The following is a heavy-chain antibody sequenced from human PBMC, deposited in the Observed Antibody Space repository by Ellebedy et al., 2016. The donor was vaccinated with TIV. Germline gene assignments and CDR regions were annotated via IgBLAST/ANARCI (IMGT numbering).Heavy chain of an antibody. D-gene: IGHD1-1*01. Sequence: ASVKVSXXASGYTFTSYGISWVRQAPGQGLEWVGQINSNNGDTNYAQKFQGRVTVTRDTSITTSYMELSSLTSDDTAVYFCARDATRGNFDYWGQGTLVTVSS. CDR1: GYTFTSYG. V-gene: IGHV1-18*01. CDR2: INSNNGDT. J-gene: IGHJ4*02. CDR3: ARDATRGNFDY.